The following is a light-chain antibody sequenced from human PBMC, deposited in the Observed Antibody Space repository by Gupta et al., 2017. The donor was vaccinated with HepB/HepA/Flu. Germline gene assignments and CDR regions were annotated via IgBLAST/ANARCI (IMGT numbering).Light chain of an antibody. CDR2: GAS. Sequence: EIVLTQSPGTLSLSPGERATLSCRASQSVSSSYLAWYQQKPGQAPRLLIYGASSRATGIPDRFSGSGSGTDFTLTISRLEPEDIAVYYCQQYGSSPVTFGPGTRLEIK. CDR3: QQYGSSPVT. V-gene: IGKV3-20*01. CDR1: QSVSSSY. J-gene: IGKJ5*01.